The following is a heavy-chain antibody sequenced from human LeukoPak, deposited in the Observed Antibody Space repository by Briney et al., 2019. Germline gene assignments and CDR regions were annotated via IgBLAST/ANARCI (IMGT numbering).Heavy chain of an antibody. J-gene: IGHJ4*02. CDR3: ARDSIHKCSGGSCYRHFFDY. D-gene: IGHD2-15*01. Sequence: PGGSLRLSCAASGFTFSSYAMSWVRQAPGKGLEWVSAISGSGGSTYYADSVKGRSTISRDNSKNTLYLQMNSLRAEDTAVYYCARDSIHKCSGGSCYRHFFDYWGQGTLVTVSS. V-gene: IGHV3-23*01. CDR1: GFTFSSYA. CDR2: ISGSGGST.